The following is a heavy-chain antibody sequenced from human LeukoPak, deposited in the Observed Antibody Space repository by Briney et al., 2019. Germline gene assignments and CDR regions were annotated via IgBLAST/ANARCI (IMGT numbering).Heavy chain of an antibody. J-gene: IGHJ5*02. CDR3: ARGLHYDSGGGGFDP. D-gene: IGHD3-22*01. CDR2: INHSGST. CDR1: GGSFSGYY. Sequence: PSETLSLTCAVYGGSFSGYYWSWIRQPPGKGLEWIGEINHSGSTNYNPSLKSRVTISVDTSKNQFSLKLSSVTAADTAVYYCARGLHYDSGGGGFDPWGQETLVTVSS. V-gene: IGHV4-34*01.